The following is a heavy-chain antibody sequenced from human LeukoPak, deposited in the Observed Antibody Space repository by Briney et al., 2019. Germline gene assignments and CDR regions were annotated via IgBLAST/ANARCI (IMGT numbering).Heavy chain of an antibody. CDR3: ARDPSNTSGRYIYFDS. J-gene: IGHJ4*02. V-gene: IGHV1-2*02. Sequence: ASVKVSCKTSGYTFTRYFLNWVRQAPGQGLEWMGRINPNSGVTDSGQKFQGRVTMTRDTSISTAYMELSGLTFDDTAVYYCARDPSNTSGRYIYFDSWSQGTLVTVSS. D-gene: IGHD6-19*01. CDR1: GYTFTRYF. CDR2: INPNSGVT.